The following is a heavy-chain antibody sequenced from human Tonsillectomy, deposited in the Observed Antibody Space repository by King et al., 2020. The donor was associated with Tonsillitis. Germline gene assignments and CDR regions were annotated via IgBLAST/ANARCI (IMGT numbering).Heavy chain of an antibody. CDR1: GFTFSSDA. V-gene: IGHV3-23*04. CDR2: ISGSVGST. Sequence: VQLVESGGGLVQPGGSLRLSCAASGFTFSSDAMSWVRQAPGKGLEWVSAISGSVGSTYYADSVKGRFTSSRDNSKNTLYLQMNSLRAEDTAVYYCAKCWGDYRIIDYWGQGTLVTVSS. J-gene: IGHJ4*02. D-gene: IGHD4-17*01. CDR3: AKCWGDYRIIDY.